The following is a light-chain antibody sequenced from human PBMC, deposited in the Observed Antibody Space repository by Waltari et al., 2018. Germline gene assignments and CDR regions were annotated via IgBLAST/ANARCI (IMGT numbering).Light chain of an antibody. J-gene: IGLJ3*02. Sequence: QLVLTQSPSASASLGASVQLTCPLSSGHSSNVIAWLPQQPEKGPRYLMKVNSDGSHSKGDEIPDRFSGSSSGAERYLTISSLQSEDEADYYCQTGGHGTWVFGGGTKLTVL. V-gene: IGLV4-69*01. CDR1: SGHSSNV. CDR2: VNSDGSH. CDR3: QTGGHGTWV.